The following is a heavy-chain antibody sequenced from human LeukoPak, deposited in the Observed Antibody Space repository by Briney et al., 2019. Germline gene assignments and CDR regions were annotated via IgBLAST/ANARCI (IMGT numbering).Heavy chain of an antibody. Sequence: SETLSLTCTVSGGSISSSSYYWGWIRQPPGKGLEWIGSIYYSGSTYYNPSLKSRVTISVDTSKNQFSLKLSSVTAADTAVYYCARRARRWFGELYPYFDYWGQGTLVTVSS. J-gene: IGHJ4*02. CDR2: IYYSGST. CDR1: GGSISSSSYY. V-gene: IGHV4-39*01. CDR3: ARRARRWFGELYPYFDY. D-gene: IGHD3-10*01.